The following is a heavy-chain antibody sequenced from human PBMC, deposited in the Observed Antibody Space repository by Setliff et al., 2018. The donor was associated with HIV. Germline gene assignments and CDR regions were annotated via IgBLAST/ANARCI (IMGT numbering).Heavy chain of an antibody. Sequence: GGSLRLSCAASGFAFSSTWMAWVRQAPGKGLEWVGRLKSKTAGGTTDYAAPVKGRFTISRDDSKTTLYLQMNSLKTEDTAVYYCTARPSSSAGPYWGQGTLVTVSS. D-gene: IGHD6-6*01. CDR2: LKSKTAGGTT. J-gene: IGHJ4*02. CDR3: TARPSSSAGPY. V-gene: IGHV3-15*01. CDR1: GFAFSSTW.